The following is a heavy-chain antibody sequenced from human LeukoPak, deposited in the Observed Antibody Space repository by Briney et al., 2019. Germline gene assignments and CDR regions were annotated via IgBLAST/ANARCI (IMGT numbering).Heavy chain of an antibody. CDR3: ARVGYDYGDYLGAFDF. D-gene: IGHD4-17*01. J-gene: IGHJ3*01. Sequence: KTSETLSLTCTVSGGSISSGGYYWSWIRQHPGKGLEWIGYIYYSGSTYYNPSLKSRVTISVDTSKNQFSLKLSSVTAADTAVYYCARVGYDYGDYLGAFDFWGRGTMVSVSS. V-gene: IGHV4-31*03. CDR2: IYYSGST. CDR1: GGSISSGGYY.